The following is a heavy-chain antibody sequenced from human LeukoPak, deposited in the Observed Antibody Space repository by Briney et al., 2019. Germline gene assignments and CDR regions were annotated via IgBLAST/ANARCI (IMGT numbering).Heavy chain of an antibody. CDR3: ARGYYYDSSGYYDVGGYYFDY. Sequence: SETLSLXCTVSGGSSSSYYWSWIRLPPGKGLESIGYIYYSGSTNYNPSLKSRVTISVDTSKNQFSLKLSSVTAADTAVYYCARGYYYDSSGYYDVGGYYFDYWGQGTLVTVSS. J-gene: IGHJ4*02. CDR1: GGSSSSYY. V-gene: IGHV4-59*01. D-gene: IGHD3-22*01. CDR2: IYYSGST.